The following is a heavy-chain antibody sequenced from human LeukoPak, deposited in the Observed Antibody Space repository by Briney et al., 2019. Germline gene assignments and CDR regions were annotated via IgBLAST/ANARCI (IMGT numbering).Heavy chain of an antibody. V-gene: IGHV3-48*03. CDR1: GFTFSNYE. D-gene: IGHD5-18*01. CDR2: ISGSGSTI. J-gene: IGHJ4*02. Sequence: PGGSLRLSCAASGFTFSNYEMNWVRQAPGKGLEWVSYISGSGSTIYYADSVKGRFTISRDNAKDSLYLQMNSLRAEDTAVYFCARDGYGSYFDFWGQGTLVTVSS. CDR3: ARDGYGSYFDF.